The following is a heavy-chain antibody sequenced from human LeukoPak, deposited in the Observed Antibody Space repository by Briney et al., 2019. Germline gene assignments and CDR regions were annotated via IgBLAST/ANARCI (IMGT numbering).Heavy chain of an antibody. CDR3: AKDRHLYGDDAFDI. D-gene: IGHD7-27*01. Sequence: GGSLRLSCEASGFIFSNYYMSWVRQAPGKGLEWVAHIKQDGSQKYYVDSVKGRFTISRDNSKNTLYLQMNSLRAEDTAVYYCAKDRHLYGDDAFDIWGQGTMVTVSS. CDR2: IKQDGSQK. V-gene: IGHV3-7*03. J-gene: IGHJ3*02. CDR1: GFIFSNYY.